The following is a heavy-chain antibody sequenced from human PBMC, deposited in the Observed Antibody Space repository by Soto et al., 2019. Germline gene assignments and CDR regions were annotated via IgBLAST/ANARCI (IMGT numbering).Heavy chain of an antibody. Sequence: DVQLLESGGGLVQPGGSLRLSCVGSGFTFSSHGMTWVRQAPGKGLQWVSAISENGRNTYYADSLKGRFTISRDNSKNTLYLQMNGLRADDTAVYSCASRRGSPNYYDYWGRGTLVTVSS. CDR2: ISENGRNT. V-gene: IGHV3-23*01. D-gene: IGHD2-2*01. CDR3: ASRRGSPNYYDY. CDR1: GFTFSSHG. J-gene: IGHJ4*02.